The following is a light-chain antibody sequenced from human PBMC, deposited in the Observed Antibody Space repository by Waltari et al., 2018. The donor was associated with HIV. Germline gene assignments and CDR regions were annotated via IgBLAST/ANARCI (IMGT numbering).Light chain of an antibody. CDR2: WAS. J-gene: IGKJ2*01. V-gene: IGKV4-1*01. Sequence: DIVMTQSPASLAVSLGATATINCQSRATIESRSHNKSYLAWLQQRPGHPPRLLISWASTRESGVPDRVTGSGSGTDFTLTISSLQTEDVAVYYCQQYYSTPLFTFGQGTKLEI. CDR1: ATIESRSHNKSY. CDR3: QQYYSTPLFT.